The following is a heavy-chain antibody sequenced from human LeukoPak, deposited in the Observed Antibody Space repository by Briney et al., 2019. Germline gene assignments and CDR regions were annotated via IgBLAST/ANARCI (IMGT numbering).Heavy chain of an antibody. CDR1: GFTFSSYS. D-gene: IGHD3-22*01. V-gene: IGHV3-21*04. Sequence: GGSLRLSCAASGFTFSSYSMNWVRQAPGKGLEWVSSISSSSSYIYYADSVKGRFTISRDNAKNSLYLQMNSLRAEDTAVYYCAKDRGYYDSSGYYCEYFDYWGQGTLVTVSS. J-gene: IGHJ4*02. CDR3: AKDRGYYDSSGYYCEYFDY. CDR2: ISSSSSYI.